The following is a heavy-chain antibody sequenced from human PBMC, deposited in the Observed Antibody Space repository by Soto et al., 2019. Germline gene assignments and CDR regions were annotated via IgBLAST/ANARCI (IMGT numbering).Heavy chain of an antibody. D-gene: IGHD6-19*01. CDR3: ARERKYSSGSGPSRWFDP. CDR2: IYTSGST. J-gene: IGHJ5*02. V-gene: IGHV4-4*07. CDR1: GGSISSYY. Sequence: SETLSLTCTVSGGSISSYYWSWIRQPAGKGLEWIGRIYTSGSTNYNPSLKSRATMSVDTSKNQFSLKLSSVTAADTAVYYCARERKYSSGSGPSRWFDPWGQGTLVTVSS.